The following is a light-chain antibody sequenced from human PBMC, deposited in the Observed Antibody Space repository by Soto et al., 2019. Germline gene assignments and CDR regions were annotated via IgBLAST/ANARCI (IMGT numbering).Light chain of an antibody. V-gene: IGKV1-12*01. CDR3: QQSDSFPRT. CDR1: QGVSSW. Sequence: DIQMTQSPSSVSASVGDRVTITCRASQGVSSWLAWYQQKPGKAPKLLIYAASTLQTGVPSRFSGSGYGTDFALTISSLQPEDFATYYCQQSDSFPRTFGQGTKLEIK. CDR2: AAS. J-gene: IGKJ2*01.